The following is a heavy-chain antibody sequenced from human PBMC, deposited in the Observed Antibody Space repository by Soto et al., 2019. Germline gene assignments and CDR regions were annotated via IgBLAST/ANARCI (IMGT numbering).Heavy chain of an antibody. Sequence: QVQLVESGGGVVQPGRSLRLSCAASGFTFSSYGMHWVRQAPGKGLEWVAVISYDGSNKYYADSVKGRFTISRDNSKNTLYLQMNSLRAEDTAVYYCAKDPGPGFLEWLFHLDYWGQGTLVTVSS. J-gene: IGHJ4*02. CDR3: AKDPGPGFLEWLFHLDY. CDR1: GFTFSSYG. D-gene: IGHD3-3*01. CDR2: ISYDGSNK. V-gene: IGHV3-30*18.